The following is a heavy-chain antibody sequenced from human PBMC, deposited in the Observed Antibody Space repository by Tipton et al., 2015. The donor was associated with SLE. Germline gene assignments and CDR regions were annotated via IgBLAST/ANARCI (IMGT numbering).Heavy chain of an antibody. CDR2: IYNSGST. CDR3: ARDSLSGDNWFDP. J-gene: IGHJ5*02. V-gene: IGHV4-59*01. CDR1: GGSISSYY. D-gene: IGHD1-1*01. Sequence: PGLVKPSETLSLTCTVSGGSISSYYWSWIRQPPGKGLEWIGNIYNSGSTNYNPSLKSRVTMSLDTSKNQFSLKLSSVTAADTAVYYCARDSLSGDNWFDPWGQGTLVTVSS.